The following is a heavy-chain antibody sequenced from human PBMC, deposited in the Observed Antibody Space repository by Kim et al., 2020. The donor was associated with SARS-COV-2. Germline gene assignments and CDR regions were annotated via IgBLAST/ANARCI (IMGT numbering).Heavy chain of an antibody. CDR1: GGSISSSSYY. J-gene: IGHJ6*02. CDR3: ARQYRAWQQLFFYYYYGMDV. CDR2: IYYSGST. V-gene: IGHV4-39*01. Sequence: SETLSLTCTVSGGSISSSSYYWGWIRQPPGKGLEWIGSIYYSGSTYYNPSLKSRVTISVDTSKNQFSLKLSSVTAADTAVYYCARQYRAWQQLFFYYYYGMDVWGQGTTVTVSS. D-gene: IGHD6-13*01.